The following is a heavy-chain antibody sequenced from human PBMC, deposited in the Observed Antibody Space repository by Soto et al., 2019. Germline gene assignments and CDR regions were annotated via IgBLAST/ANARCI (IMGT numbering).Heavy chain of an antibody. V-gene: IGHV3-33*03. CDR3: ARAQYTGSYFDACDV. J-gene: IGHJ3*01. D-gene: IGHD1-26*01. CDR2: IWYDVSNK. CDR1: GFSFSSYG. Sequence: GGSLSLSCAASGFSFSSYGMHWVRQAPGKGLDWVAVIWYDVSNKYYAESVKGRFTISRDNSKNTLYVQMNSLTVEDTAVYYCARAQYTGSYFDACDVWGQGTLVTVSS.